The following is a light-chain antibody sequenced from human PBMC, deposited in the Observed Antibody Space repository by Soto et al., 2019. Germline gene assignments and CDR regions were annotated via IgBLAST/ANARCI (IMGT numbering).Light chain of an antibody. J-gene: IGKJ3*01. V-gene: IGKV3-15*01. CDR3: QQYNNWRGT. Sequence: EIVMTQSPATLYVSPGERATLSCRASQSVSSNLAWYQQKPGQAPRLLIYGASTRATGIPARFSGSGSGTEFTLTISSLQSEDFAVYYCQQYNNWRGTFGPGTKVDIK. CDR1: QSVSSN. CDR2: GAS.